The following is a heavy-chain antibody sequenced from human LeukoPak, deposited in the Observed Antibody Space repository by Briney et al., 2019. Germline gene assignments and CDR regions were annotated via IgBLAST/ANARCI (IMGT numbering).Heavy chain of an antibody. Sequence: ASVKVSCKASGGTFSSYAISWVRQAPGQGLEWMGGIIPIFGTANYAQKFQGRVTITADESTSTAYVELSSLRSEDTAVYYCATTSYDILTGYYNLNFDYWGQGTLVTVSS. V-gene: IGHV1-69*01. CDR1: GGTFSSYA. D-gene: IGHD3-9*01. J-gene: IGHJ4*02. CDR3: ATTSYDILTGYYNLNFDY. CDR2: IIPIFGTA.